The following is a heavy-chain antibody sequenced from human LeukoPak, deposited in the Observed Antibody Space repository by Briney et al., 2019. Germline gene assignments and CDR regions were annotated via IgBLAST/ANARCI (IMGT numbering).Heavy chain of an antibody. CDR2: ISAYNGNT. CDR1: GYTFTSYG. D-gene: IGHD1-1*01. CDR3: ARDSTTMDARWFGP. V-gene: IGHV1-18*01. J-gene: IGHJ5*02. Sequence: ASVKVSCKASGYTFTSYGISWVRQAPGQGLEWMGWISAYNGNTNYAQKLQGRVTMTTDTSTSTAYIELRSLRSDDTAVYYCARDSTTMDARWFGPWGQGILVTVSS.